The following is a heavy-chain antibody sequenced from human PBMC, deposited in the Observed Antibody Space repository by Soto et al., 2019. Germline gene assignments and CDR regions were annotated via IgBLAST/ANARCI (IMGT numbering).Heavy chain of an antibody. Sequence: VGSLRLSCAASGFTFSSYSMNWVRQAPGKGLEWVSSISSSSSYIYYADSVKGRFTISRDNAKNSLYLQMNSLRAEDTAVYYCARGDGFLGMDVWGQGTTVTVSS. CDR1: GFTFSSYS. CDR2: ISSSSSYI. V-gene: IGHV3-21*01. D-gene: IGHD3-10*01. J-gene: IGHJ6*02. CDR3: ARGDGFLGMDV.